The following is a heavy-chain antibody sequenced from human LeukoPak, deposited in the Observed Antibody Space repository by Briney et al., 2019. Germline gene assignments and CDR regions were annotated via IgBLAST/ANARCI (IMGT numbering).Heavy chain of an antibody. J-gene: IGHJ4*02. V-gene: IGHV4-4*07. CDR3: ASDFTY. CDR1: GGSMSSDY. CDR2: IYTSGRT. Sequence: PSETLSLTCTVSGGSMSSDYWSWIRQPAGKGLEWVGLIYTSGRTNYNPSLKSRLTMSVDTSKSQFSLKLNSVTAADTAVYYCASDFTYWGQGNLVTVSS.